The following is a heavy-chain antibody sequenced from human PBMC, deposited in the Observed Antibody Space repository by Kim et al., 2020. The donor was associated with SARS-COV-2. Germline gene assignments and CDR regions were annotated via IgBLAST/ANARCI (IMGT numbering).Heavy chain of an antibody. CDR2: ISYDGSNK. D-gene: IGHD3-3*02. V-gene: IGHV3-30-3*01. CDR1: GFTFSSYA. J-gene: IGHJ4*01. Sequence: GGSLRLSCAASGFTFSSYAMHWVRQAPGKGLEWVAVISYDGSNKYYADSVKGRFTISRDNSKNTLYLQMNSLRAEDTAVYYCARDFIFGVVTNHYFDYWG. CDR3: ARDFIFGVVTNHYFDY.